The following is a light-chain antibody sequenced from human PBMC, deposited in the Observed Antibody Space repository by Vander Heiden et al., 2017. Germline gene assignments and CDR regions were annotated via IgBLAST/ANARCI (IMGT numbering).Light chain of an antibody. CDR3: QQYNSYPRT. Sequence: IQMTKSPSTLSASVGDRVTITCRASQGISSWLAWYQQKPGKAPKLLIYKASSLESGVPSRFSGSGSGTESTLTISSLQPDDFATYYCQQYNSYPRTFGQGTKLEIK. CDR1: QGISSW. CDR2: KAS. J-gene: IGKJ2*02. V-gene: IGKV1-5*03.